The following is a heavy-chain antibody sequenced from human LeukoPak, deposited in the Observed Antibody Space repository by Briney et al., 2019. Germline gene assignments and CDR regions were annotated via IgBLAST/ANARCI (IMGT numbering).Heavy chain of an antibody. CDR1: GGSISSYY. Sequence: SETLSLTCTVSGGSISSYYWSWLRQPAGKGLEWIGRIYTSWSTNYNPSRESRVTISVDTSKNQFSLKLSSATTADTAVYYCAREGDGYLNWFDPWGQGTLVSVSS. J-gene: IGHJ5*02. CDR2: IYTSWST. V-gene: IGHV4-4*07. CDR3: AREGDGYLNWFDP. D-gene: IGHD5-18*01.